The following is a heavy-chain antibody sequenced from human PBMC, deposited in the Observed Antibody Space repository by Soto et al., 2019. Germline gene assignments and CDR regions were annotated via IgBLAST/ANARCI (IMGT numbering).Heavy chain of an antibody. CDR1: GYTFTIYY. Sequence: ASVKVSCKASGYTFTIYYMHCVRQSPVQGLEWMGIINPSGGSTSYAQKFQGRVTMTRDTSTSTVYMELSSLRSEDTAVYYCARDTGVGAIYYYYGMDVWGQGTTVTVSS. V-gene: IGHV1-46*01. CDR3: ARDTGVGAIYYYYGMDV. J-gene: IGHJ6*02. D-gene: IGHD1-26*01. CDR2: INPSGGST.